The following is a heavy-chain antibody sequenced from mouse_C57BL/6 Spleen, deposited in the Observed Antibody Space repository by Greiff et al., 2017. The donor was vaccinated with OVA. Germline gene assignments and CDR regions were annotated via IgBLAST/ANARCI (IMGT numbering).Heavy chain of an antibody. D-gene: IGHD2-4*01. V-gene: IGHV1-55*01. Sequence: QVQLQQSGAELVKPGASVKMSCKASGYTFTSYWITWVKQRPGQGLEWIGDIYPGSGSTNYNEKFKSKATLTVDTSSSTAYMQLSSLTSEDSAVYYCARGDYDPSWFAYWGQGTLVTVSA. CDR1: GYTFTSYW. CDR2: IYPGSGST. J-gene: IGHJ3*01. CDR3: ARGDYDPSWFAY.